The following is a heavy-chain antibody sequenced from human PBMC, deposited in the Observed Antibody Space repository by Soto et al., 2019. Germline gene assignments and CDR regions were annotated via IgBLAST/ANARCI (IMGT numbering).Heavy chain of an antibody. V-gene: IGHV4-31*03. Sequence: QVQLQESGPGLVKPSQTLSLTCTVSGGSICSGGYYWSWIRQHPGKGLEWIGYIYYTGSTYYNPSLKSRLTISIDTSKNQFSLKLSSVTAADTAVYYSARGKYNSDHNVFDYWGQGTLVTVSS. CDR1: GGSICSGGYY. CDR3: ARGKYNSDHNVFDY. CDR2: IYYTGST. J-gene: IGHJ4*02. D-gene: IGHD1-1*01.